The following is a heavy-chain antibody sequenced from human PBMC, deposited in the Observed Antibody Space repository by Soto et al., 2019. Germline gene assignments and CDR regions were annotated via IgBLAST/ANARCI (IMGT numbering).Heavy chain of an antibody. Sequence: GGSLRLSCAASGFTFSSYGMHWVRQAPGKGLEWVAVIWYDGSNKYYADSVKGRFTISRDNSKNTLYLQINTLRAEDTALYYCAKEAVAGTLYYYSGMDVWGQGTTVTVSS. D-gene: IGHD6-19*01. CDR1: GFTFSSYG. CDR2: IWYDGSNK. CDR3: AKEAVAGTLYYYSGMDV. V-gene: IGHV3-33*06. J-gene: IGHJ6*02.